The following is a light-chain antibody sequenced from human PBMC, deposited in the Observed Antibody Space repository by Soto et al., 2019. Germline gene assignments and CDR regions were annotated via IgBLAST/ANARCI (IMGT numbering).Light chain of an antibody. J-gene: IGKJ5*01. CDR2: GAS. Sequence: EIVMTQSPATLSVSPGERATLSCRASQSVSTTYLAWYQQKPGQAPRVLIYGASNRATGIPDRFSGSGSGTDFTLTISSLEPEDFAVYYCQQRSDSITFGQGTRLEI. CDR1: QSVSTTY. CDR3: QQRSDSIT. V-gene: IGKV3D-20*02.